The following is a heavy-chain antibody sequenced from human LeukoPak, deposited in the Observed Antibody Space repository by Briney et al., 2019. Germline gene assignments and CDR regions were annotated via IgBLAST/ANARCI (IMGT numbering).Heavy chain of an antibody. CDR3: ARYITGTTGYFDY. CDR1: GGSISSYC. CDR2: IHISGST. D-gene: IGHD1-7*01. Sequence: PSEALSLTRTVSGGSISSYCWSWIRQPAGKGLEWIGRIHISGSTNYNPSLKSRVTMSVDTTKNQFSLKLNSVTAADTAVYYCARYITGTTGYFDYWGQGALVTVSS. J-gene: IGHJ4*02. V-gene: IGHV4-4*07.